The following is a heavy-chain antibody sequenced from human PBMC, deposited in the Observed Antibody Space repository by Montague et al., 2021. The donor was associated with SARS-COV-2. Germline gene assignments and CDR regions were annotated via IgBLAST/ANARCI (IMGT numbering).Heavy chain of an antibody. J-gene: IGHJ5*02. D-gene: IGHD6-19*01. CDR3: ARGSGQWLVLFRHYYYFDP. V-gene: IGHV4-34*01. CDR1: GGSFSGYY. CDR2: INHSGST. Sequence: SETLSLTCAVYGGSFSGYYWSWIRQPPGKGLEWIGEINHSGSTNYNPSLRSRVTISVDTSKNQFSLKLSSVTAADTAVYYCARGSGQWLVLFRHYYYFDPWGQGTLVTVSS.